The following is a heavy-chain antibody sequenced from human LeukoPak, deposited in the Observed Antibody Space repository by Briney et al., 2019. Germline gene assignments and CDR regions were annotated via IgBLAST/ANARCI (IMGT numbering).Heavy chain of an antibody. Sequence: SVKVSCKASGYTFTTYGIGWVRQAPGQGLEWMGGIIPIFGTANYAQKFQGRVTITADESTSTAYMELSSLRSEDTAVYYCVGATTLASTEFDPWGQGTLVTVSS. D-gene: IGHD5-12*01. V-gene: IGHV1-69*13. J-gene: IGHJ5*02. CDR2: IIPIFGTA. CDR3: VGATTLASTEFDP. CDR1: GYTFTTYG.